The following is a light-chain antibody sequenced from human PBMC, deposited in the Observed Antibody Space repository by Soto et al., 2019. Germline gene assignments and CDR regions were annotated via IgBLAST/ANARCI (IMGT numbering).Light chain of an antibody. CDR3: CSYAGSYTFV. J-gene: IGLJ2*01. CDR2: DVS. Sequence: QSALTQPRSVSGSPGQSVTISCTGTSSDVGGYNYVSWYQQHPGKAPKLMTYDVSKRPSGVPDRFSGSKSGNTASLTISGLQAEDEADYYCCSYAGSYTFVFGGGTKVTVL. CDR1: SSDVGGYNY. V-gene: IGLV2-11*01.